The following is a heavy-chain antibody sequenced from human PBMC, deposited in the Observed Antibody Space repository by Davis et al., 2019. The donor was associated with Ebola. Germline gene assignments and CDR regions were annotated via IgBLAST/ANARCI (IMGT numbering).Heavy chain of an antibody. CDR1: GFTSSSYW. CDR3: ARDGRGGNAPDAFDI. D-gene: IGHD4-23*01. CDR2: IWYDGSNK. J-gene: IGHJ3*02. V-gene: IGHV3-33*08. Sequence: GGSLRLSCVASGFTSSSYWMHWVRQAPGKGLEWVAVIWYDGSNKYYADSVKGRFTISRDNSKNTLYLQMNSLRAEDTAVYYCARDGRGGNAPDAFDIWGQGTMVTVSS.